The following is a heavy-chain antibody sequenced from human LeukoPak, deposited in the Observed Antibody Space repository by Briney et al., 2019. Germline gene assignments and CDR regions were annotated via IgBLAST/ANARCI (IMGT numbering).Heavy chain of an antibody. Sequence: PGRSLRLSCAASGFTFSSYAMHGVRQPPGKGLEYVSTINSNGDRTYYGNSVKGRFTISRDNSKNRLYLQLGSLRAEDMAVYYCARDRFFYDFWSGRYYYMNVWGKGTTVTVSS. V-gene: IGHV3-64*01. J-gene: IGHJ6*03. D-gene: IGHD3-3*01. CDR1: GFTFSSYA. CDR3: ARDRFFYDFWSGRYYYMNV. CDR2: INSNGDRT.